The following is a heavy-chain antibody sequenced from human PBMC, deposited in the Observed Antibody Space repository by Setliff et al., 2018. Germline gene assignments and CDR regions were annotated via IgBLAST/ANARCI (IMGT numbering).Heavy chain of an antibody. V-gene: IGHV5-51*01. CDR2: IYPDDSDT. Sequence: GESLKLSCKDSASTFSNYWIVWVRQMPGKGLEWMGMIYPDDSDTKYHPSFQGQVTISADKSISTAYLQWSSLKASDTAMYYCARALYPSSFIGHNWFDPWGQGTLVTVSS. J-gene: IGHJ5*02. CDR1: ASTFSNYW. D-gene: IGHD2-2*01. CDR3: ARALYPSSFIGHNWFDP.